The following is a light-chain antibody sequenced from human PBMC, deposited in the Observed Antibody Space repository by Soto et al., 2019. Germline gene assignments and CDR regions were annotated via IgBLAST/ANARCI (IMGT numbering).Light chain of an antibody. V-gene: IGKV1-13*02. CDR1: QDIRND. CDR2: DAS. CDR3: QKYNSFWT. Sequence: AIQMTQSPSSLSASVGDRVTITCRSSQDIRNDVVWFQQNPGKAPKLLIYDASSLESGVPSRFSGSGSGTEFTLTISSLQPEDFATYYCQKYNSFWTFGQGTKVDI. J-gene: IGKJ1*01.